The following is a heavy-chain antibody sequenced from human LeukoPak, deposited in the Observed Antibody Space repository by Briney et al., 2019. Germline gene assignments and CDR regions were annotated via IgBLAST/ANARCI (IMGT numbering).Heavy chain of an antibody. CDR1: GFTVSSNY. CDR2: IYSGGST. V-gene: IGHV3-66*04. CDR3: TRLSGGYSYGYQRYYYMDV. Sequence: GGSLRLSCAASGFTVSSNYMSWVRQAPGKGLEWVSVIYSGGSTYYADSVKGRFTISRDNSKNTAYLQMNSLKTEDTAVYYCTRLSGGYSYGYQRYYYMDVWGKGTTVTVSS. D-gene: IGHD5-18*01. J-gene: IGHJ6*03.